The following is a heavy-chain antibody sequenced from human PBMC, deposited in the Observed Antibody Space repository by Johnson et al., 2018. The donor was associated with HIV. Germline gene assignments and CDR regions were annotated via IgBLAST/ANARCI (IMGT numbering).Heavy chain of an antibody. CDR1: GFTVNNNY. D-gene: IGHD5-24*01. CDR3: ARGCRDGYTCDAFDI. J-gene: IGHJ3*02. V-gene: IGHV3-66*01. Sequence: VQLVESGGGLVQPGGSLRLSCAASGFTVNNNYMTWVRQAPGKGLEWVSVIFSGGSTYYADSVKGRFTISRDNSKNTLYLQMTSLRAEDTAVYYCARGCRDGYTCDAFDIWGQGTMVTVSS. CDR2: IFSGGST.